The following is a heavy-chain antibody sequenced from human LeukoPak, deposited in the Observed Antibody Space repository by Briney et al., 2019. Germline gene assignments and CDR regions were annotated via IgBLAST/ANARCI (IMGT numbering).Heavy chain of an antibody. V-gene: IGHV4-59*01. Sequence: PTETLSLTCTVSGGSITSYYWSWIRQPPGKGLEWIGYIYYSGSTNYNPSLKSRVTISVDSSRTHFSLKLSSVTAADTAVYYCARGYGDYYFDYWGQGTLVTVSS. CDR2: IYYSGST. D-gene: IGHD4-17*01. J-gene: IGHJ4*02. CDR3: ARGYGDYYFDY. CDR1: GGSITSYY.